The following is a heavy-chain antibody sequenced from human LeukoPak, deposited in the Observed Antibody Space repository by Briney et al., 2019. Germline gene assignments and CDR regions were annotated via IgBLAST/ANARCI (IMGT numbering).Heavy chain of an antibody. CDR1: GFTFSSYW. D-gene: IGHD3-16*01. J-gene: IGHJ3*02. Sequence: QPGGSLRLSCAASGFTFSSYWMHWVRQAPGKGLVWVSRINGDGSRTTYADSVKGRFTISRDNAKNTLYLQMNSLRAEDTAVYYCTRDSLPTGYNDRAFDIWGQGTLVTVSS. CDR3: TRDSLPTGYNDRAFDI. CDR2: INGDGSRT. V-gene: IGHV3-74*01.